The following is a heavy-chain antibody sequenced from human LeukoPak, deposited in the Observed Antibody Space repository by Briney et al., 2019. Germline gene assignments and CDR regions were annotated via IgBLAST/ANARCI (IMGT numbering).Heavy chain of an antibody. D-gene: IGHD3-3*01. CDR2: ISSSSSYI. Sequence: GGSLRLSCAASGFTFRGYSMNWVRQAPGKGLEWVSSISSSSSYIYYADSVKGRFTISRDNAKNSLYLQMNSLRAEDTAVYYCARSPFSYFDDAFDIWGQGTMVTVSS. CDR1: GFTFRGYS. J-gene: IGHJ3*02. CDR3: ARSPFSYFDDAFDI. V-gene: IGHV3-21*01.